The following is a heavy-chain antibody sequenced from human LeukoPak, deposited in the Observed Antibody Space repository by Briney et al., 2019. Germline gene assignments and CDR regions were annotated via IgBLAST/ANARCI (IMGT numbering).Heavy chain of an antibody. CDR2: INPSNGVT. Sequence: PAASVKVSCKASGYTFTSYGISWVRQAPGQGLEWMGWINPSNGVTDFAQTFRGRVALTRDTSIDTVYMDLTSLKFDDTAVYYCARDRVGEAAPGVLDFWGQGTLVSVSS. V-gene: IGHV1-2*02. J-gene: IGHJ4*02. CDR3: ARDRVGEAAPGVLDF. CDR1: GYTFTSYG. D-gene: IGHD2-8*01.